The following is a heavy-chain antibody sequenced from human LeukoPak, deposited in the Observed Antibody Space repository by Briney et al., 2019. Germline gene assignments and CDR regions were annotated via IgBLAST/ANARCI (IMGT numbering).Heavy chain of an antibody. CDR2: IKQDGSEK. V-gene: IGHV3-7*01. CDR1: GFTFSSYW. CDR3: ARDSARRQWLVLDY. J-gene: IGHJ4*02. Sequence: PGGSLRLSCAASGFTFSSYWMSWVRQAPGKGLEWVANIKQDGSEKYSVDSVKGRFTISRDNAKNSLYLQMNSLRAEDTAVYYCARDSARRQWLVLDYWGQGTLVTVSS. D-gene: IGHD6-19*01.